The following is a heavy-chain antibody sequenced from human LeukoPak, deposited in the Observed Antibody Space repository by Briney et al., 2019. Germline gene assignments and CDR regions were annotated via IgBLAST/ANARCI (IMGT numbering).Heavy chain of an antibody. CDR1: GFTFSNHW. CDR2: IKSDGTYS. Sequence: PGGSLRLSCAASGFTFSNHWVHWVRQAPGKGLVWVSRIKSDGTYSDYADSVKGRFTVSRDNARNTLYLQMDSLRVEDTALYYCARDRPSRGRAFDYWSQGTLVAVSS. J-gene: IGHJ4*02. CDR3: ARDRPSRGRAFDY. D-gene: IGHD3-10*01. V-gene: IGHV3-74*01.